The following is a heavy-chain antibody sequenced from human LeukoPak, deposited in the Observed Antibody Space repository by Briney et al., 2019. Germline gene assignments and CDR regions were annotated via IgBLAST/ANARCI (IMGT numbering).Heavy chain of an antibody. V-gene: IGHV3-7*01. CDR2: IKQAGSEK. Sequence: GGSLRLSCAASGFTFSAYLMSWVRQAPGKGLEWVANIKQAGSEKDYVLSVKGRFTISRDNSKNSLYLQMNSLSVEDTAIYYCARHNRGGDWDYWGQGTLVTVSS. J-gene: IGHJ4*02. D-gene: IGHD3-16*01. CDR3: ARHNRGGDWDY. CDR1: GFTFSAYL.